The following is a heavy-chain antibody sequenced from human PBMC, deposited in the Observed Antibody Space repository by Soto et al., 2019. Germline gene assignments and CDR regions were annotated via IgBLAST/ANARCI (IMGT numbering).Heavy chain of an antibody. J-gene: IGHJ6*02. D-gene: IGHD2-15*01. V-gene: IGHV3-23*01. CDR1: GFTFSSYA. Sequence: LRLSCAASGFTFSSYAMSWVRQAPGKGLEWVSAISGSGGSTYYADSVKGRFTISRDNSKNTLYLQMNSLRAEDTAVYYCAKAWGYCSGGSCYSNYYYYYGMDVWGQGTTVTVSS. CDR2: ISGSGGST. CDR3: AKAWGYCSGGSCYSNYYYYYGMDV.